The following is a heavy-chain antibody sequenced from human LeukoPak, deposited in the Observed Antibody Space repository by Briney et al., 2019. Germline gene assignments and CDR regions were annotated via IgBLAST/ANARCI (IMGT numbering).Heavy chain of an antibody. CDR1: GYTFTAYY. CDR3: ACIVGATMGFDY. J-gene: IGHJ4*02. CDR2: INPNSGGT. V-gene: IGHV1-2*02. D-gene: IGHD1-26*01. Sequence: ASVKVSCKASGYTFTAYYMHWVRQAPGQGLEWMGWINPNSGGTNYAQKFQGRVTMTRDTSISTAYMELSRLRSDDMAVYYCACIVGATMGFDYWGQGTLVTVSP.